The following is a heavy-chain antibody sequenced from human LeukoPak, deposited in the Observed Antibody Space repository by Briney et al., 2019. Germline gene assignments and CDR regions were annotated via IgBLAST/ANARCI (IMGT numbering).Heavy chain of an antibody. Sequence: PGRSLRLSCAASGFTFSSYAMHWVRQAPGKGLEWVAVISYDGSNKYYADSVKGRFTISRDNSKNTLYLQMNSLRAEDTAVYYCVRDLGGRSGHWGQGTLVIVSS. J-gene: IGHJ4*02. CDR3: VRDLGGRSGH. CDR1: GFTFSSYA. CDR2: ISYDGSNK. D-gene: IGHD1-26*01. V-gene: IGHV3-30*04.